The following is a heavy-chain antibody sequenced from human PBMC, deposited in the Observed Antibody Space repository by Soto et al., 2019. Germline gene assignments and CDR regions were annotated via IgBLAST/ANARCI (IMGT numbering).Heavy chain of an antibody. CDR3: ARFNWYFDL. J-gene: IGHJ2*01. V-gene: IGHV4-59*01. CDR2: IYYRGST. Sequence: QVQLQESGPGLVKPSETLSLTCTVSGGSISSYYWSWIRQPPGKGLEWIGYIYYRGSTNYNPSLKSRVTISVDTSKNQVYLKLSSVTAADTAMYYCARFNWYFDLWGRGTLVTVSS. CDR1: GGSISSYY.